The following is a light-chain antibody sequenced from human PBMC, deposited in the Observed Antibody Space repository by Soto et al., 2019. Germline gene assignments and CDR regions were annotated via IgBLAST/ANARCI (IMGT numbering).Light chain of an antibody. Sequence: EILLTQSPGTLSLSPGERATLSCRASQSVRGNYLAWYQQKPGQAPRLLISGASSRASGIPDRFSGSGSGTDFTLTISRLEPEDFAVYYCQQYGFSLRTFGQGSKVEI. CDR1: QSVRGNY. CDR2: GAS. V-gene: IGKV3-20*01. CDR3: QQYGFSLRT. J-gene: IGKJ1*01.